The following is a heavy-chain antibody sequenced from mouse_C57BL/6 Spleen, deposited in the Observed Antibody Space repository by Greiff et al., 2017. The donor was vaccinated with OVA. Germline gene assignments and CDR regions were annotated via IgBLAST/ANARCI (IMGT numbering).Heavy chain of an antibody. V-gene: IGHV1-53*01. J-gene: IGHJ2*01. CDR1: GYTFTSYW. D-gene: IGHD3-2*02. CDR3: ARLKEDSSGPGD. Sequence: QVQLQQPGTELVKPGASVKLSCKASGYTFTSYWMHWVKQRPGQGLEWIGNINPSNGGTNYNEQFTSKATLTVDKSSSTAYMQLSSLTSEDSAVYYCARLKEDSSGPGDWGQGTTLTVSS. CDR2: INPSNGGT.